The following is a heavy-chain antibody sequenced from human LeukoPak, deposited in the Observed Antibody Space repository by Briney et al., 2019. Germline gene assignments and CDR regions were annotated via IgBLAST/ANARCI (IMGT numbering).Heavy chain of an antibody. CDR1: GGSFSGYY. J-gene: IGHJ4*02. V-gene: IGHV4-59*01. D-gene: IGHD3-22*01. CDR2: IYYSGST. CDR3: ARGDSSGEFDY. Sequence: SETLSLTCAVYGGSFSGYYWSWIRQPPGKGLEWIGYIYYSGSTNYNPSLKSRVTISVDTSKNQFSLKLSSVTAADTAVYYCARGDSSGEFDYWGQGTLVTVSS.